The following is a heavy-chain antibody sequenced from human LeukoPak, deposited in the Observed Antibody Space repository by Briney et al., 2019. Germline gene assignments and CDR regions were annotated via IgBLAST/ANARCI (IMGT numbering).Heavy chain of an antibody. CDR3: AGYYYGSGSYGHVP. Sequence: SETLSLTCTVSGGSISSYYWSWIRQPAGKGLEWIGRIYTSGSTNYNPSLKSRVTMSVDTSKNQFSLKLSSVTAADTAVYYCAGYYYGSGSYGHVPWGQGTLVTVSS. J-gene: IGHJ5*02. CDR2: IYTSGST. V-gene: IGHV4-4*07. CDR1: GGSISSYY. D-gene: IGHD3-10*01.